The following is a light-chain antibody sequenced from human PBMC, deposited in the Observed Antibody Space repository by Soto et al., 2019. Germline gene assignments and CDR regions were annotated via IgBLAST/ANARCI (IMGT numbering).Light chain of an antibody. CDR2: SSS. J-gene: IGLJ2*01. Sequence: QAVVTQPPSASGTPRQSVTISCSGSASNIGSNPVNWYQQLPGTAPKLLIYSSSHRPSGVPDRISGSKSGTSASLAISGLQSGDEADYFCAAWDVSLNVVVFGGGTKLTVL. CDR1: ASNIGSNP. CDR3: AAWDVSLNVVV. V-gene: IGLV1-44*01.